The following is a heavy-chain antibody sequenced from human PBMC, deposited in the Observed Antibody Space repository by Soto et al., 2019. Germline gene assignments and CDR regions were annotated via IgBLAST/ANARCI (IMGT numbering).Heavy chain of an antibody. CDR1: GYTFTGYY. D-gene: IGHD3-10*01. CDR2: INPNSGAT. Sequence: ASVKVSCKASGYTFTGYYMHWVRQAPGQGLEWMGWINPNSGATNYAQKFQGWVTMTRDTSISTAYMELSRLRSDDTAVYYCARDLLTNYYGSGSYYLFDYWGQGTLVTVSS. J-gene: IGHJ4*02. V-gene: IGHV1-2*04. CDR3: ARDLLTNYYGSGSYYLFDY.